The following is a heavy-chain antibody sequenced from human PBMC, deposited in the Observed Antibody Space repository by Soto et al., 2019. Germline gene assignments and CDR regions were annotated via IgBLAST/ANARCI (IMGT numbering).Heavy chain of an antibody. J-gene: IGHJ6*04. Sequence: GESLKISCKGSGYSFTSYWIGWVRQMPGKGLEWMGIIYPGDSDTRYSPSFQGQVTISADKSISTAYLQWSSLKASDTAMYYCGRQGRYYDSSGLDYYYGMDVWGKGTTVTVSS. CDR3: GRQGRYYDSSGLDYYYGMDV. CDR1: GYSFTSYW. D-gene: IGHD3-22*01. V-gene: IGHV5-51*01. CDR2: IYPGDSDT.